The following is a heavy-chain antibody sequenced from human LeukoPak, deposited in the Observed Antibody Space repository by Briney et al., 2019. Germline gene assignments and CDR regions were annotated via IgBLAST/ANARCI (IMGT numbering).Heavy chain of an antibody. CDR1: GGSISSYY. V-gene: IGHV4-59*01. CDR3: ARVGIAAALAAFDI. J-gene: IGHJ3*02. Sequence: SETLSLTCTVSGGSISSYYWSWIRQPPGKGLEWIGYIFHSGSTNYNPSLKSRVTISVDTSKNQFSLRMSSMTAADTAVYYCARVGIAAALAAFDIWGQGTMVTVSS. CDR2: IFHSGST. D-gene: IGHD6-13*01.